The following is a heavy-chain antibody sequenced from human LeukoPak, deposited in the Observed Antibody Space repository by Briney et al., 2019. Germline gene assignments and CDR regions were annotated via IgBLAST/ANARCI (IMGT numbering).Heavy chain of an antibody. CDR1: GYTFTSYD. CDR3: ARGGRRDSILNYYYGMDV. CDR2: MNPNSGNT. Sequence: RGASVKVSCKASGYTFTSYDINWVRQATGQGLGWMGWMNPNSGNTGYAQKFQGRVTMTRNTSISTAYMELSSLRSEDTAVYYCARGGRRDSILNYYYGMDVWGQGTTVTVSS. D-gene: IGHD3-22*01. V-gene: IGHV1-8*01. J-gene: IGHJ6*02.